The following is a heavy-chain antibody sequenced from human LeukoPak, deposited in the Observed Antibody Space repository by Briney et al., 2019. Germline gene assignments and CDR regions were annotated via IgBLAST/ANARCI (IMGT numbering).Heavy chain of an antibody. J-gene: IGHJ3*02. CDR2: LYPGDSDT. CDR1: GYSFTSYW. CDR3: ARPTDYYDFVWGAFDI. Sequence: GESLKISCKSSGYSFTSYWIAWVRQMPGKGLEWMGILYPGDSDTRYSPSFQGQVTISADKSISTAYLQWSSLKASDTAMYYCARPTDYYDFVWGAFDIWGQGTMVTVSS. D-gene: IGHD3-22*01. V-gene: IGHV5-51*01.